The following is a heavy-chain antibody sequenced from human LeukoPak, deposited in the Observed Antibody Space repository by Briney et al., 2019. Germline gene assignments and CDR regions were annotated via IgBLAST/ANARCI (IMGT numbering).Heavy chain of an antibody. J-gene: IGHJ3*02. CDR2: FDPEDGET. V-gene: IGHV1-24*01. Sequence: ASVKVSCKVSVYTLTELSMHWVRQAPGKGLEWMGGFDPEDGETIYAQKCQGRVTMTEDTSTDTAYMELSSLRSEDTAVYYCATAVIVVISNPPLLGAFDIWGQGTMVTVSS. CDR3: ATAVIVVISNPPLLGAFDI. CDR1: VYTLTELS. D-gene: IGHD3-22*01.